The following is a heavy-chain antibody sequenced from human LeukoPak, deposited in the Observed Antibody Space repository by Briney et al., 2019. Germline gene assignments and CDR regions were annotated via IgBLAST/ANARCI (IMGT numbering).Heavy chain of an antibody. CDR2: IYHSGST. V-gene: IGHV4-30-2*01. J-gene: IGHJ4*02. CDR1: GGSISSGGYS. D-gene: IGHD4-11*01. Sequence: SQTLSLTCAVSGGSISSGGYSWSWIRQPPGKGLEWIGYIYHSGSTCYNPSLKSRVTISVDRSKNQFSLKLSSVTAADTAVYYCARSFRYYSNYPFDYWGQGTLVTVSS. CDR3: ARSFRYYSNYPFDY.